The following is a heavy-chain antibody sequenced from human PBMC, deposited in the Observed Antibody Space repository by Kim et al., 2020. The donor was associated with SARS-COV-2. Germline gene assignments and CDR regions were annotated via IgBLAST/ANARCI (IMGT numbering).Heavy chain of an antibody. Sequence: QNFQGRVTMTRDTSTSTVYMELSSLRSEDTAVYYCARERRGEYRNWFDPWGQGTLVTVSS. D-gene: IGHD3-16*01. V-gene: IGHV1-46*01. CDR3: ARERRGEYRNWFDP. J-gene: IGHJ5*02.